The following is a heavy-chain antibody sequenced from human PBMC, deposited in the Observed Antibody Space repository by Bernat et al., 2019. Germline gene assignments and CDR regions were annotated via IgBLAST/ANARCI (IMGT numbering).Heavy chain of an antibody. Sequence: QVQLVESGGGVVQPGRSLRLSCAASEFTFNNYAVHWVRQAPGKGLEWVAVISYDGSKKYYADSVRGRFTISRDNSKNTLYLQMTSLRGEDTAVYYCAWDRFSIFGLADCWDQVALVT. V-gene: IGHV3-30*04. CDR2: ISYDGSKK. D-gene: IGHD3/OR15-3a*01. CDR1: EFTFNNYA. CDR3: AWDRFSIFGLADC. J-gene: IGHJ4*02.